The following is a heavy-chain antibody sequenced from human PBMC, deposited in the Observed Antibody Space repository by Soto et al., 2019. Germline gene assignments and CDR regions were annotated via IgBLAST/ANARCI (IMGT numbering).Heavy chain of an antibody. J-gene: IGHJ4*02. Sequence: SETLSLTCTVSCGSISSGGYYWSWIRQHPGKGLEWIGYIYYSGSTYYNPSLKSRVTISVDTSKNQFSLKLSSVTAADTAVYYCARVEAAGYYFDYWGQGTLVTVSS. CDR2: IYYSGST. CDR3: ARVEAAGYYFDY. V-gene: IGHV4-31*03. D-gene: IGHD6-13*01. CDR1: CGSISSGGYY.